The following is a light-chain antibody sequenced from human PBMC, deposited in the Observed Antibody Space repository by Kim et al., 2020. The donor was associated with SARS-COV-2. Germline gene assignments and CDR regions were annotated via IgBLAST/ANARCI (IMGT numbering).Light chain of an antibody. CDR3: QVWDTNTYV. V-gene: IGLV3-9*01. Sequence: SYELTQPVSVSVTLGQTATLTCEGHNVGSQIVHWYQQKPGQAPVRVIYGDFKRPTGIPDRFLGSNSGNTATLTINRVQAGDEADYFCQVWDTNTYVF. J-gene: IGLJ1*01. CDR2: GDF. CDR1: NVGSQI.